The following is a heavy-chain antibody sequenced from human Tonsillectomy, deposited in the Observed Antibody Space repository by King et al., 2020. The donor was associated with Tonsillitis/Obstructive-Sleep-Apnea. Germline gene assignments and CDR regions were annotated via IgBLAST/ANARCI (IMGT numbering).Heavy chain of an antibody. CDR2: IWYDGSNK. CDR3: ARDLNDFWRVVQPFAFDI. D-gene: IGHD3-3*01. CDR1: GFTFSSYG. Sequence: VQLVESGGGVVQPGRSLRLSCAASGFTFSSYGMHWVRQAPGKGLEWVAVIWYDGSNKYYADSVKGRFTISRDNSKNTLNLQMNSLRAEDTAVYYCARDLNDFWRVVQPFAFDIWGQGTMVTVSS. J-gene: IGHJ3*02. V-gene: IGHV3-33*01.